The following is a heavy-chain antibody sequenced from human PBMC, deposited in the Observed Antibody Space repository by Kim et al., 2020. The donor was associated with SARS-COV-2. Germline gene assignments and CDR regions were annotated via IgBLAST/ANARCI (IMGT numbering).Heavy chain of an antibody. J-gene: IGHJ3*02. V-gene: IGHV4-59*01. CDR3: ARVMDTTGTPHVSDAFDI. D-gene: IGHD1-1*01. Sequence: KGRVTISVDTSKNQFSLKLSSVTAAATAVYYCARVMDTTGTPHVSDAFDIWGQGTMVTVSS.